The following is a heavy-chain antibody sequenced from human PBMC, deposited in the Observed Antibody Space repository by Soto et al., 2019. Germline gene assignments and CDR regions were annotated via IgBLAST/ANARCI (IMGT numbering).Heavy chain of an antibody. J-gene: IGHJ6*02. CDR2: IYYSGST. V-gene: IGHV4-59*01. D-gene: IGHD6-19*01. CDR3: AREEAVAGTDYYYYGMDV. Sequence: SETLSLTCTVSGGSISSYYWSWIRQPPGKGLEWIGYIYYSGSTNYNPSLKSRVTISVDTSKNQFSLKLSSVTAADTAVYYCAREEAVAGTDYYYYGMDVWGQGTTVTVSS. CDR1: GGSISSYY.